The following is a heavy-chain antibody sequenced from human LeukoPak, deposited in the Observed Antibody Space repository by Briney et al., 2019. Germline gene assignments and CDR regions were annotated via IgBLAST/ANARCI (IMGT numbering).Heavy chain of an antibody. CDR2: INHSGST. D-gene: IGHD2-8*01. V-gene: IGHV4-34*01. CDR3: ARGIPRYYVYATLDYFDY. Sequence: SETLSLTCAVYGGSFSGYYWSWIRQPPGKGLEWIGEINHSGSTNYNPSLKSRVTISVDTSKNQFSLKLSSVTAADTAVYYCARGIPRYYVYATLDYFDYWGQGTLVIVSS. CDR1: GGSFSGYY. J-gene: IGHJ4*02.